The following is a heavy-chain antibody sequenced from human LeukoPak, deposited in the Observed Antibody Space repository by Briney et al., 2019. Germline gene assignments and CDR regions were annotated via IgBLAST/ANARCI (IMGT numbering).Heavy chain of an antibody. CDR3: AREWTAMVRGGFDY. CDR2: ISSSSSTI. Sequence: PGGSLRLSCAASGFTFSSYSMNWVRQAPWKGLEWVSCISSSSSTIYYADSVKGRFTISRDNAKNSLYLQMNSLRAEDTAVYYCAREWTAMVRGGFDYWGQGTLVTVSS. V-gene: IGHV3-48*04. D-gene: IGHD5-18*01. CDR1: GFTFSSYS. J-gene: IGHJ4*02.